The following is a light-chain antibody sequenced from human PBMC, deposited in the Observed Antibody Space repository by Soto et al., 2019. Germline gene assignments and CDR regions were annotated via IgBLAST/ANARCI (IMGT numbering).Light chain of an antibody. V-gene: IGKV3-20*01. J-gene: IGKJ5*01. Sequence: ELVLTQSPGTLSLYGEERAILCRSASQRVSSTYLAWYQQTPGQAPRLLIYGASSRATGIPDRFSVRGYGTDCTLSISRLEPEDSAVYNCQGYRSARITLAQGTRLEIK. CDR1: QRVSSTY. CDR2: GAS. CDR3: QGYRSARIT.